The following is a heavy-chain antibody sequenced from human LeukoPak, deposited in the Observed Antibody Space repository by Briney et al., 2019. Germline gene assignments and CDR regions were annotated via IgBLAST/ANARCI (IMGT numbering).Heavy chain of an antibody. CDR2: IKQDGTDK. J-gene: IGHJ5*02. CDR3: VRGQYSAHP. V-gene: IGHV3-7*04. CDR1: GFTFSTFW. Sequence: GGSLRLSCAASGFTFSTFWMSWVRQAPGKGLEWVAKIKQDGTDKYYVDSVKGRFTISRDNAKNSLYLQMNSLRAEDTALYYCVRGQYSAHPWGQGTLVTVSS. D-gene: IGHD5-12*01.